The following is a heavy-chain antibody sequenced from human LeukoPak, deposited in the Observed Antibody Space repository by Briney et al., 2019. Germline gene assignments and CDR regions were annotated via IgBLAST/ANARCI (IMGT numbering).Heavy chain of an antibody. CDR1: GFTFSGHY. D-gene: IGHD6-13*01. V-gene: IGHV3-7*01. Sequence: GGSLRLSCAASGFTFSGHYMSWVRQAPGKGREWVANINQGGSEKFYVDSVKGRFTISRDNAKKSLYLQMNSLTAEDTAVYYCARDQGSIPLDCWGQGTLVTVSS. CDR3: ARDQGSIPLDC. CDR2: INQGGSEK. J-gene: IGHJ4*02.